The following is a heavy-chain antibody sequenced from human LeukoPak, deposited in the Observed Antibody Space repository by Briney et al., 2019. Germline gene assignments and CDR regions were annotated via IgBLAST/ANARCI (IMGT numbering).Heavy chain of an antibody. D-gene: IGHD3-10*01. CDR3: ARVGRYYGSGSYPDY. CDR2: INHSGST. CDR1: GGSFSGYY. V-gene: IGHV4-34*01. J-gene: IGHJ4*02. Sequence: PSETLSLTCAVYGGSFSGYYWSWIRQPPGKGLEWIGEINHSGSTNYNPSLKSRVTISVDTSKNQFSLKLSSVTAADTAVYYCARVGRYYGSGSYPDYWGLGTLVTVSS.